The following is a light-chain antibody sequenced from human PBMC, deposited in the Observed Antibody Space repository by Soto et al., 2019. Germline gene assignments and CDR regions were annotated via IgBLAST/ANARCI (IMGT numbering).Light chain of an antibody. CDR2: DVS. J-gene: IGLJ1*01. Sequence: QSALTQPASVSGSPGQSITISCTGTSRDVGGYNYVSWYQQHPGKAPELMIHDVSNRPSGVSNRFSGSKSGNTASLTISGLQAEDEAEYYCISYTSSSLYVXGTGTKVPVL. CDR3: ISYTSSSLYV. V-gene: IGLV2-14*01. CDR1: SRDVGGYNY.